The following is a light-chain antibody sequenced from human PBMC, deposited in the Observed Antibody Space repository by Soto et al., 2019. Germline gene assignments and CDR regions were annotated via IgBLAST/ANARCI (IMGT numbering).Light chain of an antibody. Sequence: EIVLTQSPGTLSLSPGERATLSCRASQSVSNNYLAWYQQKPRPAHSLLISGASTRATGIPDRFSGSGSGTDFTLTIRRLEHEAFAVYYCQQYGTSGTFGQGTKVDIK. CDR3: QQYGTSGT. J-gene: IGKJ1*01. CDR1: QSVSNNY. V-gene: IGKV3-20*01. CDR2: GAS.